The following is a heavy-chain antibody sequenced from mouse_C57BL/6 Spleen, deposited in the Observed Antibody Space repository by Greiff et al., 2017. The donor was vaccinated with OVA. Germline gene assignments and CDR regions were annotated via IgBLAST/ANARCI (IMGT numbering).Heavy chain of an antibody. CDR2: IWSGGST. CDR3: TSFDYGYFDY. J-gene: IGHJ2*01. CDR1: GFSLTSYG. V-gene: IGHV2-2*02. Sequence: VQVVESGPGLVQPSQSLSITCTVSGFSLTSYGVHWVRQSPGKGLEWLGVIWSGGSTDYNAAFISRLSISKDNSKSQVFFKMNSLQANDTAIYYSTSFDYGYFDYWGQGTTLTVSS. D-gene: IGHD2-4*01.